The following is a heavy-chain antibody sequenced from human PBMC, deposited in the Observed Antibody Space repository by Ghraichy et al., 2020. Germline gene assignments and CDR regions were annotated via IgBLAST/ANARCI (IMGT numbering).Heavy chain of an antibody. J-gene: IGHJ6*02. CDR3: ARQGVRGVIIDYYYGMDV. CDR1: GYSFTSYW. V-gene: IGHV5-51*01. CDR2: IYPGDSDT. Sequence: SCKGSGYSFTSYWIGWVRQMPGKGLEWMGIIYPGDSDTRYSPSFQGQVTISADKSISTAYLQWSSLKASDTAMYYCARQGVRGVIIDYYYGMDVWGQGTTVTVSS. D-gene: IGHD3-10*01.